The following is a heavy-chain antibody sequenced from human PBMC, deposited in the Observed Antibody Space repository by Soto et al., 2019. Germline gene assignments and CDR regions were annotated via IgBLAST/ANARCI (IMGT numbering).Heavy chain of an antibody. CDR1: GFTFSSCS. CDR2: ISSTSSTI. V-gene: IGHV3-48*02. D-gene: IGHD6-25*01. Sequence: EVQLVESGGGLVQLGGSLRLSCAASGFTFSSCSMNWVRQAPGKGLEWLSYISSTSSTIYYADSVKGRFTISRANAKNSLYLQMNSLRDEDTAVYYCASWPDAADYWGQGTLVTVSS. J-gene: IGHJ4*02. CDR3: ASWPDAADY.